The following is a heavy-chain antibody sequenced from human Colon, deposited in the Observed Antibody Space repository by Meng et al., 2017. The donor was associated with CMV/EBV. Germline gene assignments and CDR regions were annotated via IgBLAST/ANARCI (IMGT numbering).Heavy chain of an antibody. V-gene: IGHV3-7*01. CDR1: GFSFSNFW. CDR3: GKNRVES. D-gene: IGHD3-10*01. Sequence: SCVAFGFSFSNFWMSWVRQAPGKGLEWVANIKEDGSEQFYADSVRGRFTISRDNAKNSLYLQMNSLRAGDTALYYCGKNRVESWGQGTLVTVSS. J-gene: IGHJ4*02. CDR2: IKEDGSEQ.